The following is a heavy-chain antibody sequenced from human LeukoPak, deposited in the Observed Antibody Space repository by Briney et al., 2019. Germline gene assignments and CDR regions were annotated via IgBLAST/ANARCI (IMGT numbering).Heavy chain of an antibody. Sequence: SETLSLTCTVSGGSISSYYWNWIRQPPGKGLERIGYMHNSGLTRYNPSLKSRVTISIDTSKNQFSLKLSSVTAADTAVYYCARDLHGGNSGLGYWGQGTLVTVSS. V-gene: IGHV4-59*01. J-gene: IGHJ4*02. CDR3: ARDLHGGNSGLGY. CDR1: GGSISSYY. CDR2: MHNSGLT. D-gene: IGHD4-23*01.